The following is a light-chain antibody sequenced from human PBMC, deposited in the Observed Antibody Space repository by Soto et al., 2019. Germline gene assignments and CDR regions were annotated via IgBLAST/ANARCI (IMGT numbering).Light chain of an antibody. J-gene: IGKJ4*01. CDR1: QSVSTS. V-gene: IGKV3-15*01. CDR2: GAS. CDR3: QQYYIWPPLT. Sequence: EIVMTQSPAALSVSPGEGATLSCRASQSVSTSLAWYQQKSGQAPRLLIYGASTRATGIPARFSGSGSGTEFTLTISSLQSEDFAVYYCQQYYIWPPLTFGGGTKVEIK.